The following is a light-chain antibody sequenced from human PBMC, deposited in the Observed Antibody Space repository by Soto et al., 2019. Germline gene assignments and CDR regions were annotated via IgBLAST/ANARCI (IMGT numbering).Light chain of an antibody. CDR2: DAS. Sequence: DIQMTQSPSTLSASVGDRVTITCRASQSISRWLAWYHQKPGKAPNLLIYDASSLQSGVPSRFSVSGSATQFTLTISSLQPDDFATYYCQQYDSYPWTFGQGTRVEIK. CDR3: QQYDSYPWT. J-gene: IGKJ1*01. CDR1: QSISRW. V-gene: IGKV1-5*01.